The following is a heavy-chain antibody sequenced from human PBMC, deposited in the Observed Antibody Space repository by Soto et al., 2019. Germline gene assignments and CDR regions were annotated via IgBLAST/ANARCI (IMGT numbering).Heavy chain of an antibody. CDR2: LYYTGGN. CDR3: ARVGYGDYGRGYYCGF. J-gene: IGHJ4*02. V-gene: IGHV4-30-4*01. Sequence: PSETLSLPCSLSGASIRDEDYYWSWPRQPPRKGPRRIGILYYTGGNQYIPSLTGPVCRSADPSANQCCLKVNLVPAASSAVYYCARVGYGDYGRGYYCGFWGRGIMVTFSS. CDR1: GASIRDEDYY. D-gene: IGHD4-17*01.